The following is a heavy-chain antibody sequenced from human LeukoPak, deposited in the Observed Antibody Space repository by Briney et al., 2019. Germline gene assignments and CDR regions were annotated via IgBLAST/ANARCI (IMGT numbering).Heavy chain of an antibody. Sequence: GGSLRLSCVASGFTLSNAWMSWVRQAPGKGLGWVGRIKSKSDGGTTDHAAPVKGRFTISRDDSKNTLYLQMNSLKTEDTAVYYCTTDITMIIRDGMDVWGQGTTVIVSS. J-gene: IGHJ6*02. CDR2: IKSKSDGGTT. CDR3: TTDITMIIRDGMDV. V-gene: IGHV3-15*01. CDR1: GFTLSNAW. D-gene: IGHD3-22*01.